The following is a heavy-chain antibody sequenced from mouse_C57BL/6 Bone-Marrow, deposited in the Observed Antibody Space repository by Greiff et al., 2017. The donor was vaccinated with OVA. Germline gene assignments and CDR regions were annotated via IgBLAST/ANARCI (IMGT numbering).Heavy chain of an antibody. CDR1: GYTFTSYG. CDR2: IYPRSGNT. D-gene: IGHD1-1*01. V-gene: IGHV1-81*01. Sequence: QLQQSGAELARPGASVKLSCKASGYTFTSYGISWVKQRTGQGLEWIGEIYPRSGNTYYNEKFKGKATLTADKSSSTAYMEIRSLRSEDSAVYFCARNPYYYGSSNFDYWGQGTTLTVSS. J-gene: IGHJ2*01. CDR3: ARNPYYYGSSNFDY.